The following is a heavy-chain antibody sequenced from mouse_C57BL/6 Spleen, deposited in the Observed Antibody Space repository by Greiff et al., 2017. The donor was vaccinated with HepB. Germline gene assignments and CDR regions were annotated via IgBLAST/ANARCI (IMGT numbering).Heavy chain of an antibody. CDR3: VRGNYGSSYDFDY. CDR1: GFSFNTYA. Sequence: EVKVEESGGGLVQPKGSLKLSCAASGFSFNTYAMNWVRQAPGKGLEWVARIRSKSNNYATYYADSVKDRFTISRDDSESMLYLQMNNLKTEDTAMYYCVRGNYGSSYDFDYWGQGTTLTVSS. V-gene: IGHV10-1*01. J-gene: IGHJ2*01. CDR2: IRSKSNNYAT. D-gene: IGHD1-1*01.